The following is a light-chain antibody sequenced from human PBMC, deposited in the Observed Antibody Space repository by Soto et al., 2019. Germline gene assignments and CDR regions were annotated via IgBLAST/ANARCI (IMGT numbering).Light chain of an antibody. V-gene: IGKV3-11*01. CDR2: DAS. CDR3: QQRSNWLT. Sequence: EIVLTQSPATLSLSPGERATLSCRASQSVSSYLAWYQQKPGQAPRLLIYDASNMATGIPARFSGSGSGTDFTLTISSVEREDFAVYYCQQRSNWLTFGGGTKVEIK. J-gene: IGKJ4*01. CDR1: QSVSSY.